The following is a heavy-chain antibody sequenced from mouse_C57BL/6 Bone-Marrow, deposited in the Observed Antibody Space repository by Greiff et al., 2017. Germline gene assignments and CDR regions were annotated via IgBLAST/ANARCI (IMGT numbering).Heavy chain of an antibody. CDR3: ARRQLRPRGDYFDY. CDR2: IHPNSGST. CDR1: GYTFTSYW. D-gene: IGHD3-2*02. V-gene: IGHV1-64*01. Sequence: VQLQQPGAELVKPGASVKLSCKASGYTFTSYWMHWVKQRPGQGLEWIGMIHPNSGSTNYNEKFKSKATLTVDKFSSTAYMQLSSLTSEDSAVYDCARRQLRPRGDYFDYWGQGTTLTVSS. J-gene: IGHJ2*01.